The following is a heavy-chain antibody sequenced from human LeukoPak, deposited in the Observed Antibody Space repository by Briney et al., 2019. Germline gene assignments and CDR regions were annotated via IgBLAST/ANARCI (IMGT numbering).Heavy chain of an antibody. CDR2: ISSSGGST. D-gene: IGHD6-13*01. Sequence: PGGSLRLSCAASGFTFDSYAMNWVRQAPGKGLGWVSAISSSGGSTYYADSVKGRFTISRDNSKNTLYLQMNSLRAEDTAVYYCAKDDSADAATADFDYWGQGTLVTVSS. V-gene: IGHV3-23*01. J-gene: IGHJ4*02. CDR1: GFTFDSYA. CDR3: AKDDSADAATADFDY.